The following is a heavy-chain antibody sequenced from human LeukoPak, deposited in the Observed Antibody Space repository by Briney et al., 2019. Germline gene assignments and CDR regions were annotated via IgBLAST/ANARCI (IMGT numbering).Heavy chain of an antibody. CDR1: GYSFTSHW. D-gene: IGHD1-26*01. V-gene: IGHV5-51*01. Sequence: GESLKISCKGFGYSFTSHWIGWVRQMPGKRLEWMGIIYPGDSDTRYSPSFQGQVTISADKSSTTAYLQWSNLKASDAAMYYCAAAVNSGSYVGFDIWGQGTMLTVSS. J-gene: IGHJ3*02. CDR2: IYPGDSDT. CDR3: AAAVNSGSYVGFDI.